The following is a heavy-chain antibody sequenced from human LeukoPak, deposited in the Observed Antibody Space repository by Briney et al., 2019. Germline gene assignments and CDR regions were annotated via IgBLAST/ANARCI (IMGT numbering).Heavy chain of an antibody. CDR3: ARAGYGDSDFDY. CDR2: VNLSGSD. V-gene: IGHV4-34*01. Sequence: SETLSLTCGVYGGHFSGYNWTWIRQTPGKGLEWIGEVNLSGSDKYNPSLKSRVIISLDTSKNQFSLKLSSVTAADTAVYYCARAGYGDSDFDYWGQGTLVTVSS. D-gene: IGHD4-17*01. CDR1: GGHFSGYN. J-gene: IGHJ4*02.